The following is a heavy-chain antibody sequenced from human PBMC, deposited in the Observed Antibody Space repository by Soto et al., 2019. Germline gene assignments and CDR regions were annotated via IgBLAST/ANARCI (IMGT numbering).Heavy chain of an antibody. V-gene: IGHV4-4*02. CDR3: AREGSGSSFFDY. Sequence: SETLSLTCAVSGGSTSSSNWWSWVPQPPGMRLEWIGETHHSGTTNYNPSLKSRVTISVDKSKNQFSLKLSSVTAADTALYYCAREGSGSSFFDYWGQGTLVTVSS. CDR1: GGSTSSSNW. D-gene: IGHD3-10*01. CDR2: THHSGTT. J-gene: IGHJ4*02.